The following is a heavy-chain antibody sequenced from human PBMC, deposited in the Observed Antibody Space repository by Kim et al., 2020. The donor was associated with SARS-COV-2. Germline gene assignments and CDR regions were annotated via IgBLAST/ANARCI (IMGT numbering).Heavy chain of an antibody. Sequence: GGSLRLSCAASGFTFSSYGMHWVRQAPGKGLEWVAVISYDGSNKYYADSVKGRFTISRDNSKNTLYLQMNSLRAEDTAVYYCAKDHDGCSSTSCYMGYWGQGTLVTVSS. CDR1: GFTFSSYG. CDR3: AKDHDGCSSTSCYMGY. CDR2: ISYDGSNK. V-gene: IGHV3-30*18. D-gene: IGHD2-2*02. J-gene: IGHJ4*02.